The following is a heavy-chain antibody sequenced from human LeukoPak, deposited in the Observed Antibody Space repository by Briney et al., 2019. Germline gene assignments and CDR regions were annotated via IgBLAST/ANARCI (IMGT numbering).Heavy chain of an antibody. CDR2: IYYSGST. Sequence: SETLSLTCTVSGGSISSYHWSWIRQPPGKGLEWIGYIYYSGSTNYKPSLKSRVTISVDTSKNQFSLKLSSVTAADTAVYYCARTPSIRLRWPHYYYYMDVWGKGTTVTVSS. J-gene: IGHJ6*03. CDR1: GGSISSYH. V-gene: IGHV4-59*01. D-gene: IGHD4-23*01. CDR3: ARTPSIRLRWPHYYYYMDV.